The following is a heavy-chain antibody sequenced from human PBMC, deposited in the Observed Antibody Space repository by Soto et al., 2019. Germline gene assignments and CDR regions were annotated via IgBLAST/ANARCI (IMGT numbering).Heavy chain of an antibody. V-gene: IGHV4-30-2*01. CDR3: ARERTGDFWYFDL. CDR1: GGSISSGGYS. Sequence: SETLSLTCAVSGGSISSGGYSWSWIRQPPGKGLEWIGEINHSGSTNYNPSLKSRVTISVDTSKNQFSLKLSSVTAADTAVYYCARERTGDFWYFDLWGRGTLVTVSS. D-gene: IGHD7-27*01. CDR2: INHSGST. J-gene: IGHJ2*01.